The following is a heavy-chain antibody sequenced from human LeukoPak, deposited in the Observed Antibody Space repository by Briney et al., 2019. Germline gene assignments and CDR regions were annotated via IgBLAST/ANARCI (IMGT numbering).Heavy chain of an antibody. V-gene: IGHV1-2*02. D-gene: IGHD1-26*01. J-gene: IGHJ4*02. CDR3: ARIRGGNNYHFDY. Sequence: GASVKVSCKASVYTFTGYYIHWVRQAPGQGLEWVGWINPYSGATNYAQKFQGRVTMTGDTSITTAYMELSRLRSDDTAVYYCARIRGGNNYHFDYWGQGTLVTVSS. CDR2: INPYSGAT. CDR1: VYTFTGYY.